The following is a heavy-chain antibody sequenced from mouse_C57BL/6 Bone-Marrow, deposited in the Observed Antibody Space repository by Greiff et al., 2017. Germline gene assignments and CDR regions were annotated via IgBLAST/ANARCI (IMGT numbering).Heavy chain of an antibody. CDR3: ARQLRLLDYYSMDY. D-gene: IGHD1-2*01. CDR1: GFTFSSYG. V-gene: IGHV5-6*01. Sequence: EVKLQESGGDLVKPGGSLKLSCAASGFTFSSYGMSWVRQTPDKRLEWVATISSGGSYTYYPDSVKGRFTISRDNAKNTLYLQMSSLKSEDTAMYYCARQLRLLDYYSMDYWGQGTSVTVSS. CDR2: ISSGGSYT. J-gene: IGHJ4*01.